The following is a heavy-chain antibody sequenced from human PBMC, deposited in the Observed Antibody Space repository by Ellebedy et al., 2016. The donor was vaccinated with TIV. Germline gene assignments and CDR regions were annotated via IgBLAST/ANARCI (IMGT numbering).Heavy chain of an antibody. CDR3: IFGTASDAFDI. CDR2: IYYSGST. V-gene: IGHV4-39*07. D-gene: IGHD3-3*01. J-gene: IGHJ3*02. CDR1: GGSISSSSYY. Sequence: SETLSLTCTVSGGSISSSSYYWGWIRQPPGKGLEWIGIIYYSGSTYYNPSLKSRVIISVDMTKTQLSLKLRSVTAADTAVYYSIFGTASDAFDIWGQGTMVSVSS.